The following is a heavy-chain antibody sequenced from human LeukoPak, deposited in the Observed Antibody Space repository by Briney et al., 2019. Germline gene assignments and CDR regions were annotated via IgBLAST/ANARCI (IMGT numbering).Heavy chain of an antibody. D-gene: IGHD5-18*01. Sequence: SETLSLTCTVSGGSISSYYWSWIRQPPGKGLEWIGYIYYSGSTNYNPSLKSRVTISVDTSKNQFSLKLSSVTAADTAVYYCARRYSYLDYWGQGTLVTVSS. CDR1: GGSISSYY. CDR3: ARRYSYLDY. J-gene: IGHJ4*02. CDR2: IYYSGST. V-gene: IGHV4-59*12.